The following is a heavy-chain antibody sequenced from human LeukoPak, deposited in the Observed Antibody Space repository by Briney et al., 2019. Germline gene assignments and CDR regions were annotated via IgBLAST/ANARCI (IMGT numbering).Heavy chain of an antibody. V-gene: IGHV3-30-3*01. J-gene: IGHJ3*02. Sequence: LSGGSLRLSCAASGFTFSSYAMHWVRQAPGKGLEWVAVISHDGSNKYYADSVKGRFTISRDNSKNTLYLQMNSLRAEDTAVYYCARDQFGELVVCTFHIWGQGTMVTVS. CDR2: ISHDGSNK. CDR1: GFTFSSYA. D-gene: IGHD3-10*01. CDR3: ARDQFGELVVCTFHI.